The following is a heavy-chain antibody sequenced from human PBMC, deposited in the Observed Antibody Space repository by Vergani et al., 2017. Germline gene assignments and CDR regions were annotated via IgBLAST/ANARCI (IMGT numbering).Heavy chain of an antibody. D-gene: IGHD1-26*01. CDR1: GFTFSSYA. J-gene: IGHJ4*02. CDR2: ISGSGGST. V-gene: IGHV3-23*01. Sequence: EVQLLESGGGLVQPGGSLRLSCAASGFTFSSYAMRWVRQAPGKGLEWVSAISGSGGSTYYADSVKGRFTISRDNSKNTLYLQMNSLRAEDTAVYYCAKVCLIVGAAFDYWGQGTLVTVSS. CDR3: AKVCLIVGAAFDY.